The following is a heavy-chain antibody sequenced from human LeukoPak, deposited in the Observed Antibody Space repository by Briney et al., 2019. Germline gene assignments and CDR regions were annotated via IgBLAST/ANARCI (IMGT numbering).Heavy chain of an antibody. CDR1: GFTFSDYS. J-gene: IGHJ4*02. D-gene: IGHD3-22*01. CDR3: ARGPHYSDSSGYPAH. V-gene: IGHV3-64*04. Sequence: GGSLRLSCSVSGFTFSDYSMHWVRQARGKGLDYVSSISSDGGSTYYADSVKGRFTISRANAKNSLYLQMHSLRAEDTAVYYCARGPHYSDSSGYPAHWGQGTLVTVSS. CDR2: ISSDGGST.